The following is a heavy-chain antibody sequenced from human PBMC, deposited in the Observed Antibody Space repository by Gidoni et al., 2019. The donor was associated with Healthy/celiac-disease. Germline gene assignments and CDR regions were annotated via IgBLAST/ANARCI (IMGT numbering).Heavy chain of an antibody. CDR1: GGSISSGGYY. Sequence: QVHLQESGPGMVKPSQTLSLTCNVSGGSISSGGYYWRWIRQHPGKGLEWIGYIYYSGRTYYNPSLKIRVTISGDTSKTQVSLKLSFVTASDTAGYYCARVNYVAPAFDIWGQGTMVTVSS. CDR2: IYYSGRT. V-gene: IGHV4-31*03. D-gene: IGHD3-16*01. J-gene: IGHJ3*02. CDR3: ARVNYVAPAFDI.